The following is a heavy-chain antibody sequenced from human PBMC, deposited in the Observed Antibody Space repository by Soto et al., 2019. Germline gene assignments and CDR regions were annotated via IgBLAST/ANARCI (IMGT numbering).Heavy chain of an antibody. Sequence: QVQLVESGGGVVQPGRSLRLSCAASGFTFSSYGMHWVRQAPGKGLEWVAVIWYDGSNKYYADSVKGRFTISRDNSKNTLYMQMNRLRAEDTAVYYCARDHMEYSSSQFDYWGQGTLVTVSS. CDR1: GFTFSSYG. D-gene: IGHD6-6*01. J-gene: IGHJ4*02. V-gene: IGHV3-33*01. CDR2: IWYDGSNK. CDR3: ARDHMEYSSSQFDY.